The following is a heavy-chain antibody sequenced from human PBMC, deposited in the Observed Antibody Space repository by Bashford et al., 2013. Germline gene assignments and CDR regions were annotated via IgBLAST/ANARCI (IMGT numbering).Heavy chain of an antibody. Sequence: MGVIYPGDXDTTIQPAFQGQVTISADKSISTAYLQWSSLKASDTAMYYCARPNDYGDDEVGYWGQGTLVTVSS. J-gene: IGHJ4*02. CDR2: IYPGDXDT. D-gene: IGHD4-17*01. CDR3: ARPNDYGDDEVGY. V-gene: IGHV5-51*01.